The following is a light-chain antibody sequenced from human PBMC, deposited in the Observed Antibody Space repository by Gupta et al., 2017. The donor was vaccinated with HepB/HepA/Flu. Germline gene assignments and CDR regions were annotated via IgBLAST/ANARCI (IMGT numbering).Light chain of an antibody. CDR2: KTS. CDR1: QTFTITSW. V-gene: IGKV1-5*03. CDR3: QLQQFKSYSWT. J-gene: IGKJ1*01. Sequence: DIQMTQSPSTLSASVGDRVTITCRASQTFTITSWLALYQQKPGKAPKLLIYKTSSLESGVPSRFSGSGSGTEFTLTISSLQPDDFATYYCQLQQFKSYSWTFGQGTKVEIK.